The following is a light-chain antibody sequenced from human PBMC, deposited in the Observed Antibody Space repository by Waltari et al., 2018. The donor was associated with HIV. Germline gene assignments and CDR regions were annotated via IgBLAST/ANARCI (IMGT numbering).Light chain of an antibody. J-gene: IGKJ3*01. CDR3: QQYGTSPRVT. CDR2: GAS. Sequence: EIVLTQSPGTLSLSPGERATLSCMTSQSVNRCYLAWFQQKPGQAPRLLIYGASTRATGIPDRFSASGSGTDFTLTISRLEPEDFAVYYCQQYGTSPRVTFGPGTRVDIK. CDR1: QSVNRCY. V-gene: IGKV3-20*01.